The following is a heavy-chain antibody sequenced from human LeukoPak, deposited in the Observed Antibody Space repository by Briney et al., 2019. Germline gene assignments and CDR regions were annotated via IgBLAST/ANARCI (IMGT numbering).Heavy chain of an antibody. CDR1: GFTFSSYA. D-gene: IGHD2-2*01. Sequence: GGSLRLSCAASGFTFSSYAMSWVRQAPGKGLEWVSAISGSGGSTYYADSVKGRFTISRDNAKNSLYLQMNSLRAEDTAVYYCARSLRPYCSSTSCYAGFDYWGQGTLVTVSS. V-gene: IGHV3-23*01. CDR2: ISGSGGST. J-gene: IGHJ4*02. CDR3: ARSLRPYCSSTSCYAGFDY.